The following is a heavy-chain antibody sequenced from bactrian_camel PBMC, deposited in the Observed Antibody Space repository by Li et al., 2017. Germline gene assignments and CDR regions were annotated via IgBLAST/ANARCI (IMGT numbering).Heavy chain of an antibody. Sequence: LVESGGGSVQAGGSLRLSCAASGFIYSKNCMGWFRQAPGKEREFVSSITTGGDTSYAVSVKGRFTISQDNAKNTLYLQMNSLKPEDTAVYYCATRHYNNCPGPTGLEVLSDYNYWGQGTQVTVS. D-gene: IGHD3*01. CDR2: ITTGGDT. V-gene: IGHV3S53*01. CDR3: ATRHYNNCPGPTGLEVLSDYNY. J-gene: IGHJ4*01. CDR1: GFIYSKNC.